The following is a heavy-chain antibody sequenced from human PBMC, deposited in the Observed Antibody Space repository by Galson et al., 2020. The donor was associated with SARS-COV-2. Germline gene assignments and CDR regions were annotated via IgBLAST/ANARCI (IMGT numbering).Heavy chain of an antibody. Sequence: GESLKLSCAASGFTFNSYAMTWVRQAPGKGLEWVSLVSASGGTTYFSDSLKGRFTISRDNSKNTLYLQMNSLRAEDTAIYYCAKMEGIAVAATHNWGQGTLVTVSS. CDR3: AKMEGIAVAATHN. V-gene: IGHV3-23*01. CDR2: VSASGGTT. D-gene: IGHD6-19*01. J-gene: IGHJ4*02. CDR1: GFTFNSYA.